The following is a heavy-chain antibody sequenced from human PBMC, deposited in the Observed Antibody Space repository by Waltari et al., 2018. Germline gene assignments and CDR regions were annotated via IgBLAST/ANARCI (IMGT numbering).Heavy chain of an antibody. CDR1: GGSISSSSYY. D-gene: IGHD5-12*01. CDR3: ATPGGYDGYYFDY. V-gene: IGHV4-39*07. J-gene: IGHJ4*02. CDR2: IYYSGST. Sequence: QLQLQESGPGLVKPSETLSLTCTVSGGSISSSSYYWGWIRQPPGKGLEWIGSIYYSGSTYYNPSLKSRVTISVDTSKNQFSLKLSSLRSEDTAVYYCATPGGYDGYYFDYWGQGTLVTVSS.